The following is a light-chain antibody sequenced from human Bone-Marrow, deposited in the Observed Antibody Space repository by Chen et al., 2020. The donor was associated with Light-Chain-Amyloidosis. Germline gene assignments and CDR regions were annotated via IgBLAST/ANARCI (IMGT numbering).Light chain of an antibody. CDR1: QNINRW. J-gene: IGKJ4*01. V-gene: IGKV1-5*01. CDR2: DAS. CDR3: QHYDLYSSLT. Sequence: DIQMTQSPSTLSASVGDRVTITCRASQNINRWLAWYQQRPGKAPKVLIYDASTLQSGAPSRFSGSGSGTEFTLTINSLQPDDFASYYCQHYDLYSSLTFGGGTKVEIK.